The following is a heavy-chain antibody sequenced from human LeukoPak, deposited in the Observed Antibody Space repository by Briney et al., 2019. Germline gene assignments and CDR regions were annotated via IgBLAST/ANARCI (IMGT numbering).Heavy chain of an antibody. V-gene: IGHV4-59*01. CDR1: GGSISSYY. CDR2: IYYSGST. Sequence: PSETLSLTCTVSGGSISSYYWSWIRQPPGKGLEWIGYIYYSGSTNYNPSLKSRVTISVDTSKNQFSLKLSSVTAADTAVYYCAREGGLGYSYGYGLDAFDIWGQGTMATVSS. D-gene: IGHD5-18*01. J-gene: IGHJ3*02. CDR3: AREGGLGYSYGYGLDAFDI.